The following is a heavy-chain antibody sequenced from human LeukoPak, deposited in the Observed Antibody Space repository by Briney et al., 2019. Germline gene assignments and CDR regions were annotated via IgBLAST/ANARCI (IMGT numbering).Heavy chain of an antibody. J-gene: IGHJ4*02. CDR2: FSGSGGRT. Sequence: GGSLRLSCAASGFTFSSYAMSWVRQAPGKGLEWVSGFSGSGGRTFYADSVKGRFTISRDNSNNTLYLQMNSLRAEDTAVYYCARVEGLTTTDYWGQGTLVTVSS. V-gene: IGHV3-23*01. D-gene: IGHD1-14*01. CDR1: GFTFSSYA. CDR3: ARVEGLTTTDY.